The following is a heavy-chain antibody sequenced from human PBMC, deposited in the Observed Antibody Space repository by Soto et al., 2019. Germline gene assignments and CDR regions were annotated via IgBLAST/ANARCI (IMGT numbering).Heavy chain of an antibody. V-gene: IGHV4-30-2*01. D-gene: IGHD6-19*01. CDR3: SSGWYIDAGYYYGMDV. CDR1: GGPISSGGYS. Sequence: QLQLQESGSGLVKPSQTLSLTCAVSGGPISSGGYSWSWIRQPPGKGLEWIGYIYHSGSTYYNPSLKSRVPLSVDRSKNQFSLKLSSVTAADTAVYYCSSGWYIDAGYYYGMDVWGQGTTVTVSS. J-gene: IGHJ6*02. CDR2: IYHSGST.